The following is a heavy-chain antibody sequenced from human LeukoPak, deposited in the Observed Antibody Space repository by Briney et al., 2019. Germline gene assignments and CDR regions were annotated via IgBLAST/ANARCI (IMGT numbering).Heavy chain of an antibody. CDR1: GYTFTSYY. CDR3: ASANYDYVWGSYRLDC. V-gene: IGHV1-46*01. J-gene: IGHJ4*02. D-gene: IGHD3-16*02. Sequence: ASVKVSCKASGYTFTSYYMHWVRQAPGQGLEWMGIINPSGGSTSYAQKFQGRVTMTRDTSTSTVYMELSSLRSEDTAVYYCASANYDYVWGSYRLDCWGQGTLVTVSS. CDR2: INPSGGST.